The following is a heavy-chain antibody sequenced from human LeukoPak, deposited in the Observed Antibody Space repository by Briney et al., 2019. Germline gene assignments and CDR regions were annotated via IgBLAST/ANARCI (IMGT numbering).Heavy chain of an antibody. V-gene: IGHV1-8*01. D-gene: IGHD4-17*01. J-gene: IGHJ4*02. CDR2: MSPNSGNT. Sequence: ASVKVSCKASGYTFISYDINWVRQATGQGLEWMGWMSPNSGNTGYAQKFQGRITMTKGTSISTAYMELSDLESEDTAVYYCARTPHDYGIDYWGQGTLVTVSS. CDR3: ARTPHDYGIDY. CDR1: GYTFISYD.